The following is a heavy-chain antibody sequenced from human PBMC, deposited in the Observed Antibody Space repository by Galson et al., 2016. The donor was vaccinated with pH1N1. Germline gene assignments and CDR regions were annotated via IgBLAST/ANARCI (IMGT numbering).Heavy chain of an antibody. V-gene: IGHV3-23*01. Sequence: SLRLSCAASGFTFRSYGVSWVRQAPGKGLEWVSDISASGGSAYYADSVKGRFTISRDNSKNSLYLQMDSLRAEDTAIYYCARAIAQGDSYWGQGTLVTVSS. CDR3: ARAIAQGDSY. CDR2: ISASGGSA. D-gene: IGHD2-21*01. J-gene: IGHJ4*02. CDR1: GFTFRSYG.